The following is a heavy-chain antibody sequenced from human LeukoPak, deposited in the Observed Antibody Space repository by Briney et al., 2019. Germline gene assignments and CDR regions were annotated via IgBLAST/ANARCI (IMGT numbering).Heavy chain of an antibody. CDR2: ISGSGGST. J-gene: IGHJ4*02. D-gene: IGHD2-2*01. CDR3: AKIRNRNIVVVPAAPFDY. CDR1: GFTFSSYA. V-gene: IGHV3-23*01. Sequence: GGSLRLSCAASGFTFSSYAMSWVRQAPGKGLEWVSAISGSGGSTYYADSVKGRFTISRDNSKNTLYLQMNSLRAEDTAVYYCAKIRNRNIVVVPAAPFDYWGQGTLVTVSS.